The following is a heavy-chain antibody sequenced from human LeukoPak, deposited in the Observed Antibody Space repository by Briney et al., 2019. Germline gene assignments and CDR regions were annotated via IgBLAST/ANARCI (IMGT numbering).Heavy chain of an antibody. Sequence: AAMKVSCKSSGFTFTDHYIYWGRQGPGQGLEWMGYIGPHSTFTSSPQEFQGRVTMTRDASMSTAYMELTRLTSDDTAVYYCVREGEGPLSKDFDYWGQGTLVTVSS. CDR1: GFTFTDHY. V-gene: IGHV1-2*02. CDR3: VREGEGPLSKDFDY. J-gene: IGHJ4*02. D-gene: IGHD2/OR15-2a*01. CDR2: IGPHSTFT.